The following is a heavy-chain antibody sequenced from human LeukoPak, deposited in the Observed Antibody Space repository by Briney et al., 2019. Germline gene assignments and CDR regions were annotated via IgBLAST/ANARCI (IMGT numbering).Heavy chain of an antibody. Sequence: GGSLRLSCAASGFTFSSYGMHWVRQAPGKGLEWVAVISYDGSNKYYADSVKGRFTISRDNSKNTLYLQMNSLRADDTAVYYCARDHFYDSSGYKDYWGQGTLVTVSS. CDR2: ISYDGSNK. D-gene: IGHD3-22*01. CDR1: GFTFSSYG. CDR3: ARDHFYDSSGYKDY. J-gene: IGHJ4*02. V-gene: IGHV3-30*03.